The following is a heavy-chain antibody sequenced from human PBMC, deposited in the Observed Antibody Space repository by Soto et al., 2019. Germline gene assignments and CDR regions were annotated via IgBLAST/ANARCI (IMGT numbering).Heavy chain of an antibody. CDR1: GGTFSSYT. CDR2: IIPILGIA. V-gene: IGHV1-69*02. CDR3: ASSITMVRGGDY. Sequence: QVQLVQSGAEVKKPGSSVKVSCKASGGTFSSYTISWVRQAPGQGLEWMGRIIPILGIANYAQKFQGRVTITADKSTSTAYMELSSLRSEDTAVYYCASSITMVRGGDYWGQGNLVTVSS. J-gene: IGHJ4*02. D-gene: IGHD3-10*01.